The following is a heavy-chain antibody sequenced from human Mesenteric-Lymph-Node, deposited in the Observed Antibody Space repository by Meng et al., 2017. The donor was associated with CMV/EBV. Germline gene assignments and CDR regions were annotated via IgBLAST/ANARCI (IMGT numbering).Heavy chain of an antibody. V-gene: IGHV4-39*07. CDR1: GGSISSGDYY. Sequence: GSLRLSCTVSGGSISSGDYYWSWIRQPPGKGLEWIGEINHSGSTNYNPSLKSRVTISVDTSKNQFSLKLSSVTAADTAVYYCARPFIAAAPGQGMDVWGQGTTVTVSS. CDR3: ARPFIAAAPGQGMDV. CDR2: INHSGST. D-gene: IGHD6-13*01. J-gene: IGHJ6*02.